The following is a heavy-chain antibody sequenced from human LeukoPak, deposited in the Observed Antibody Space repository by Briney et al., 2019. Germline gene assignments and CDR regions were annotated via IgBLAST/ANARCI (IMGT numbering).Heavy chain of an antibody. CDR3: ASPRTTITGAFDI. CDR2: IYPADSDT. J-gene: IGHJ3*02. CDR1: GYSFTSYW. Sequence: GESLKISCKGSGYSFTSYWIGWVRQMPGKGLEWMGIIYPADSDTRYSPSFQGQVTISADKSISTAYLQWSSLKASDTAMYYCASPRTTITGAFDIWGQGTMVTVSS. D-gene: IGHD5-24*01. V-gene: IGHV5-51*01.